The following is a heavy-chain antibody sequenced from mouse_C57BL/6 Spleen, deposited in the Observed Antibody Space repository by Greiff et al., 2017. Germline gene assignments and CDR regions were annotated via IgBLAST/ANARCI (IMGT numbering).Heavy chain of an antibody. J-gene: IGHJ2*01. CDR1: GYTFTSYW. D-gene: IGHD2-3*01. CDR3: ARGRLLNFDY. Sequence: VQLQQPGAEIVKPGASVKLSCKASGYTFTSYWMQWVKQRPGQGLEWIGEIDPSDSYTNYNQKFKGKATLTVDTSSSTAYMQLSSLTSEDSAVYYCARGRLLNFDYWGQGTTLTVSS. CDR2: IDPSDSYT. V-gene: IGHV1-50*01.